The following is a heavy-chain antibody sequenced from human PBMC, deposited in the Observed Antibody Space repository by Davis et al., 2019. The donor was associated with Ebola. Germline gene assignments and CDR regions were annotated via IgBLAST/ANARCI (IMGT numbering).Heavy chain of an antibody. CDR2: IRSKANSYAT. Sequence: GESLKISCAASGLILSGPSLHWVRQASGKGLEWVGRIRSKANSYATAYAASVKGRFTISRDDSKNTAYLQMNSLKTEDTAVYYCTTTRGYSGSYHDYWGQGTLVTVSS. CDR3: TTTRGYSGSYHDY. V-gene: IGHV3-73*01. D-gene: IGHD1-26*01. CDR1: GLILSGPS. J-gene: IGHJ4*02.